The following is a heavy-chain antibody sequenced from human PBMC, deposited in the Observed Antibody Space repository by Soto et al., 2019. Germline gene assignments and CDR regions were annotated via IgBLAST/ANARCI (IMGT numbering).Heavy chain of an antibody. Sequence: TSETLSLTCTVSGGSIISSCYWGWIRQPPGKGLEWIGSIYSIGSTYYNPSLKSRVTISVDTSKNQFSLKLSSVTAADTAVYYCRRSSRYSTDVWGQGTTVTVSS. CDR2: IYSIGST. D-gene: IGHD6-13*01. V-gene: IGHV4-39*01. CDR1: GGSIISSCY. J-gene: IGHJ6*02. CDR3: RRSSRYSTDV.